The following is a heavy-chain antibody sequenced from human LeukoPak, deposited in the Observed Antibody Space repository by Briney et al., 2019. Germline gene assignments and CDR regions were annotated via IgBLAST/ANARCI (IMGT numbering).Heavy chain of an antibody. CDR1: GFTFNNAW. Sequence: GGSLRLSCAASGFTFNNAWMSWVRQAPGKGLEWVGRIKSKTDGGTTDYAAPVKGRFTISRDDSKNTLYLQMNSLKTEDTAVYYCTSQPMGYCSSTSCDYYYYYYMDVWGKGTTVTVSS. D-gene: IGHD2-2*01. V-gene: IGHV3-15*01. CDR2: IKSKTDGGTT. CDR3: TSQPMGYCSSTSCDYYYYYYMDV. J-gene: IGHJ6*03.